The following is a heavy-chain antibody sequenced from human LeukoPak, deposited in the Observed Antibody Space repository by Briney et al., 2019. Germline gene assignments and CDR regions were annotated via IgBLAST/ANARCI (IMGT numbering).Heavy chain of an antibody. CDR3: ARRLQSYIDV. CDR1: GGSISSSSYY. CDR2: INYSGST. V-gene: IGHV4-39*01. Sequence: SETLSLTCTVSGGSISSSSYYWGWIRQPPGKGLEWIGSINYSGSTYYNPSLKSRVTISVDTSKNQFSLKLSSVTAADTAVYYCARRLQSYIDVWGKGTTVTVSS. J-gene: IGHJ6*03.